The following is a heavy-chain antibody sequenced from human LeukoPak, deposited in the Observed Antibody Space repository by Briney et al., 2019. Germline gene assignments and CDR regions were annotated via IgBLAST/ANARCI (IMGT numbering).Heavy chain of an antibody. V-gene: IGHV3-23*01. D-gene: IGHD1-14*01. CDR2: IHETGGTT. CDR1: GFTSRNYA. J-gene: IGHJ4*02. CDR3: AKDGGRRYLDY. Sequence: GGSLRVSCAASGFTSRNYAMSWVRQAPGKWLEWVSGIHETGGTTYYADSVKGRFTISRDNSGNTLSLYMNSLRAEDTAVYYCAKDGGRRYLDYWGQGTPVTVSS.